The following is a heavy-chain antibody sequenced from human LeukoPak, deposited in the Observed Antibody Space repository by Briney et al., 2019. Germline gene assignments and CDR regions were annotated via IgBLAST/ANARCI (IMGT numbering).Heavy chain of an antibody. V-gene: IGHV3-64*01. J-gene: IGHJ4*01. CDR1: GFTFSNYA. Sequence: GGALSLTCAASGFTFSNYAMHWVRQAPGKGLEYVSAITDNGAITYYANSVKGRSTISRDNSKSTVSLQMGSLRVEDMAVYYCARDDLRTDRLLDDWGHGSLVIVSS. CDR3: ARDDLRTDRLLDD. D-gene: IGHD1-14*01. CDR2: ITDNGAIT.